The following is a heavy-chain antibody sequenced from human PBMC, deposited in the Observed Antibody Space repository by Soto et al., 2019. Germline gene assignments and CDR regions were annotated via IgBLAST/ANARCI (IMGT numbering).Heavy chain of an antibody. CDR3: ARGGDKTHAWGYYAMDV. CDR1: GGTFSSYA. CDR2: LIPIADTA. D-gene: IGHD4-17*01. V-gene: IGHV1-69*12. Sequence: QVQLVQSGAEVKKPGSSVKVSCKASGGTFSSYAINWVRQAPGQGLEWMGGLIPIADTANYAQKFQGRVTITADESTSTAYMELSSLRSEDTAVSYCARGGDKTHAWGYYAMDVWGQGTTVTVSS. J-gene: IGHJ6*02.